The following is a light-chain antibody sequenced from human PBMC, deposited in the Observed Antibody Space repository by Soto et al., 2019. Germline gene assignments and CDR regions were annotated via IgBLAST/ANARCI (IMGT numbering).Light chain of an antibody. Sequence: GESVVLSCRAIQTIGNKLAWYLQKPGQAPRLLIYYASTRDTGVPARFSGSGSGTDFTLTISSLYAEDFAVYDCQQYKTWLHPWRLGEGTKVEIK. CDR1: QTIGNK. CDR2: YAS. J-gene: IGKJ1*01. V-gene: IGKV3-15*01. CDR3: QQYKTWLHPWR.